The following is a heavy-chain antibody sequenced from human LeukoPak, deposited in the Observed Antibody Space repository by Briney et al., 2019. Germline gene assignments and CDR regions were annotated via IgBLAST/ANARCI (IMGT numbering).Heavy chain of an antibody. CDR2: ISAYNGNT. Sequence: ASVKVSCKASGYTFTSYGISWVRQAPGQGLEWMGWISAYNGNTSYAQKLQGRVTMTTDTSTSTAYMELRSLRSDDTAVYYCARVQGWLPAAYTLDYWGQGTLVTVSS. J-gene: IGHJ4*02. V-gene: IGHV1-18*01. CDR3: ARVQGWLPAAYTLDY. CDR1: GYTFTSYG. D-gene: IGHD2-2*01.